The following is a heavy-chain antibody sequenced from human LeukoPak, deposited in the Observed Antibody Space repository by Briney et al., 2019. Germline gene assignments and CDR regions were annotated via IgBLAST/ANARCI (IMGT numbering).Heavy chain of an antibody. CDR1: GYTFTGYY. J-gene: IGHJ4*02. V-gene: IGHV1-18*04. Sequence: GASVKVSCKASGYTFTGYYMHWVRQAPGQGLEWMGWISAYNGNTNYAQKLQGRVTMTTDTSTSTAYMELRSLRSDDTAVYYCARGVWFGELLVGGLGYWGQGTLVTVSS. CDR3: ARGVWFGELLVGGLGY. CDR2: ISAYNGNT. D-gene: IGHD3-10*01.